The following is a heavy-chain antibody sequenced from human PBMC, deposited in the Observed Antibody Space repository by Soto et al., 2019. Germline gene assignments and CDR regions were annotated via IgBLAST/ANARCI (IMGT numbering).Heavy chain of an antibody. Sequence: TLSLTCTVSCNSINSAGHSWGWHRQSPGKGLEWIGYSYHSGISYYNPSLQSRVTSSVDRSKSLFYHTLTSLAGEDTAFYFCSRERGYDWG. CDR1: CNSINSAGHS. CDR2: SYHSGIS. V-gene: IGHV4-30-2*06. D-gene: IGHD3-22*01. CDR3: SRERGYD. J-gene: IGHJ1*01.